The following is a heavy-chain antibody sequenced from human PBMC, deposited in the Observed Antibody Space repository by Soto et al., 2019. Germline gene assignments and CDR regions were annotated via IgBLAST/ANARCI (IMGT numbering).Heavy chain of an antibody. Sequence: QVQLQESGPGLVKPSGTLSLTCAVSGDSISSDKWWSWVRQPPGKGLEWLGEIHHSGRTNYNPSLNSRVTILVEKSKNQVSLELCSMTAADTVVYYCARGGDWQFDYWGQGTLVTVSS. D-gene: IGHD2-21*02. CDR1: GDSISSDKW. CDR2: IHHSGRT. J-gene: IGHJ4*02. V-gene: IGHV4-4*02. CDR3: ARGGDWQFDY.